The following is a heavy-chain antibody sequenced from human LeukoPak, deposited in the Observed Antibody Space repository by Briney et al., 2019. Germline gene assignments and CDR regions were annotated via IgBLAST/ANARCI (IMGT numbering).Heavy chain of an antibody. CDR2: ISSIGSTI. D-gene: IGHD3-10*01. CDR1: GFTFSDYY. V-gene: IGHV3-11*01. J-gene: IGHJ3*02. Sequence: GGSLRLSCAASGFTFSDYYMSWLRQAPGKGLEWVAGISSIGSTIYYADSVKGRFTISRDNARNSLSLQMTSLRAEDTDVYYCSRDGGGVLITMGRGILRSDPLHIW. CDR3: SRDGGGVLITMGRGILRSDPLHI.